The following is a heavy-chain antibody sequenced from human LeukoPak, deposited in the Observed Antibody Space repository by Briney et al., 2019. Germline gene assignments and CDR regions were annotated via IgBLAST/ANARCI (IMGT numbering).Heavy chain of an antibody. CDR3: ATSIVGASLYYFDY. D-gene: IGHD1-26*01. CDR2: ISSSGSTI. CDR1: GFTFSDYY. Sequence: PGGSLRLSCAASGFTFSDYYMSWIRQAPGKGLEWVSYISSSGSTIYYADSVKGRFTISRDNAKNSLYLQMNSLRAEDTAVYYCATSIVGASLYYFDYWGQGTLVTVSS. V-gene: IGHV3-11*01. J-gene: IGHJ4*02.